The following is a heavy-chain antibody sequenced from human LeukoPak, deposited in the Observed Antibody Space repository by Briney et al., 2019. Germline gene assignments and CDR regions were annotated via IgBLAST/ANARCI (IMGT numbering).Heavy chain of an antibody. CDR2: IPAGSGTI. Sequence: GRSLRLSCATSGFTFSRYAMHWVRQAPGKGLEWISYIPAGSGTIYYADSAKGRFTISRDNAKNSLYLQMNSLRDEDTAVYYCVRDSGGTHNGFDYWGQGTLVTVSS. CDR3: VRDSGGTHNGFDY. CDR1: GFTFSRYA. V-gene: IGHV3-48*02. D-gene: IGHD4-23*01. J-gene: IGHJ4*02.